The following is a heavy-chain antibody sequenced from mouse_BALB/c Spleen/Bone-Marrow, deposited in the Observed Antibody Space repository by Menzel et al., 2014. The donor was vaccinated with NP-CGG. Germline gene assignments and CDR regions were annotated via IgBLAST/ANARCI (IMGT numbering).Heavy chain of an antibody. CDR2: ISYSGST. V-gene: IGHV3-2*02. CDR1: DYSITSDYA. D-gene: IGHD4-1*01. Sequence: EVQLVESGPGLVKPSQSLSLTCTVTDYSITSDYAWNWIRQFPGNKLEWMGYISYSGSTSYNPSLKSRISITRDTSKNQFFLQLNSVTTEDTATYYCAKTGTRYYFDYWGQGTTLTVSS. CDR3: AKTGTRYYFDY. J-gene: IGHJ2*01.